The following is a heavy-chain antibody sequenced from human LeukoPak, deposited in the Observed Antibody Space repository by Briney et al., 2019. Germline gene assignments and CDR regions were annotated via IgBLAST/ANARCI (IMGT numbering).Heavy chain of an antibody. Sequence: GGSLRLSCAASAFTFYDYAMHWVRQAPGKGLEGVTGISWNSGSIGYADSVKGRFTISRDNAKNSLYLQMNSLRAEDTAVYYCAELGITMIGGVWGKGTTVTISS. J-gene: IGHJ6*04. CDR1: AFTFYDYA. CDR2: ISWNSGSI. CDR3: AELGITMIGGV. D-gene: IGHD3-10*02. V-gene: IGHV3-9*01.